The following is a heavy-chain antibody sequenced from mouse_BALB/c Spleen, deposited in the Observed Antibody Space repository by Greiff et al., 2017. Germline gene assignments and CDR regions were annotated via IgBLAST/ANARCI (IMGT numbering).Heavy chain of an antibody. J-gene: IGHJ4*01. V-gene: IGHV5-9-4*01. Sequence: EVQLVESGGGLVKPGGSLKLSCAASGFTFSSYAMSWVRQSPEKRLEWVAEISSGGSYTYYPDTVTGRFTISRDNAKNTLYLEMSSLRSEDTAMYYCARDDTTATYAMDYWGQGTSVTVSS. CDR1: GFTFSSYA. CDR2: ISSGGSYT. D-gene: IGHD1-2*01. CDR3: ARDDTTATYAMDY.